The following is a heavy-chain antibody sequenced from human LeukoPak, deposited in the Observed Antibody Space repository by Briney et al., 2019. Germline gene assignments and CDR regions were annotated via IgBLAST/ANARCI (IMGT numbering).Heavy chain of an antibody. J-gene: IGHJ2*01. Sequence: SVKVSCKASGGTFSSYAISWVRQAPGQGLEWMGRIIPILGIANYAQKFQGRVTITADKSTSTAYMELSSLGSEDTAVYYCARDQGGPSWYFDLWGRGTLVTVSS. CDR1: GGTFSSYA. CDR2: IIPILGIA. CDR3: ARDQGGPSWYFDL. V-gene: IGHV1-69*04. D-gene: IGHD2-15*01.